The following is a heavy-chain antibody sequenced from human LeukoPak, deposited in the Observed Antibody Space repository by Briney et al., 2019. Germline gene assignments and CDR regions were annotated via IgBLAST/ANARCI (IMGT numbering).Heavy chain of an antibody. CDR2: ISWNSGSI. J-gene: IGHJ4*02. Sequence: GGSLRLSCAASGFTFDDYAMHWVRQAPGKGLEWVSGISWNSGSIGYADSVKGRFTISRDNAKNSLYLQMNSLRAEDTALYYCAKDSTSYCSGGSCSKWGQGTLVTVSS. CDR1: GFTFDDYA. D-gene: IGHD2-15*01. V-gene: IGHV3-9*01. CDR3: AKDSTSYCSGGSCSK.